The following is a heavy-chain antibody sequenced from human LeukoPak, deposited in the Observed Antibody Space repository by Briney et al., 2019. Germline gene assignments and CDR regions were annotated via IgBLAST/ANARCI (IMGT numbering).Heavy chain of an antibody. D-gene: IGHD2-21*02. Sequence: AGGSLRLSCAASGFTLSSYAMSWVRQAPGKGLEWVSAISGSGGSTYYADSVKGRFTISRDNSKNTLYLQMNSLRAEDTAVYYCAKALEVTAIFDYWGQGTLVTVSS. CDR1: GFTLSSYA. CDR2: ISGSGGST. V-gene: IGHV3-23*01. CDR3: AKALEVTAIFDY. J-gene: IGHJ4*02.